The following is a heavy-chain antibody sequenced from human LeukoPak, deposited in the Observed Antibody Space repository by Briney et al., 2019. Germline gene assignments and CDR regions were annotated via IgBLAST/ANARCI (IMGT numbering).Heavy chain of an antibody. J-gene: IGHJ4*02. D-gene: IGHD3-10*01. CDR3: AKATSGSYYNY. V-gene: IGHV1-46*01. Sequence: ASVKVSCKASGYTFTSYYMHWVRQAPGQGLEWMGIINPSSGSTSYAQKFQGRVTMTRDSSTSTVYMELSSLRSEDTAVYYCAKATSGSYYNYWGQGTLVTVSS. CDR1: GYTFTSYY. CDR2: INPSSGST.